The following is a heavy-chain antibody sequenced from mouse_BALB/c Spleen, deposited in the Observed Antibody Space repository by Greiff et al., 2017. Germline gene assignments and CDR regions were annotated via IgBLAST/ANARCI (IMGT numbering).Heavy chain of an antibody. CDR1: GYTFTSYV. CDR2: INPYNDGT. CDR3: ARVDLGEAMDY. D-gene: IGHD2-10*02. J-gene: IGHJ4*01. Sequence: EVQLQQSGPELVKPGASVKMSCKASGYTFTSYVMHWVKQKPGQGLEWIGYINPYNDGTKYNEKFKGKATLTSDKASSTAYLELSSLTSEDSAVYCDARVDLGEAMDYWGQGTTVTVAS. V-gene: IGHV1-14*01.